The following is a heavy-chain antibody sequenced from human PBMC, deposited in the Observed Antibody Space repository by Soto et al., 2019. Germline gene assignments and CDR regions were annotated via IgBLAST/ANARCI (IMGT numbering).Heavy chain of an antibody. Sequence: SETLSLTCAVYGGCFSGYYCCWIRLPPGKGLEWIGESNHSGSTNYNPSLKRRVTIAVDTSKNQFSLKLSSVTAADTAVYYFAGGYREQCLFRHTYYFDSWAQGALDTVSS. J-gene: IGHJ4*02. CDR1: GGCFSGYY. CDR2: SNHSGST. V-gene: IGHV4-34*01. CDR3: AGGYREQCLFRHTYYFDS. D-gene: IGHD6-19*01.